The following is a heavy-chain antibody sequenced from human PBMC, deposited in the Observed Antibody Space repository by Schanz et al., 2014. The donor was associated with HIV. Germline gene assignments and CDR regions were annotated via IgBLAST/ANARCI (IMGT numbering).Heavy chain of an antibody. D-gene: IGHD2-15*01. Sequence: QVQLVQSGAEVKKPGASVRVSCKASGYNFGNLDINWVRQATGQGLEWLGWMNPGSGNTIYAQKFQGRVTMTTDTSTSTAYMELRSLRSDDTAVYYCARVNKDIGGYYFDYWGQGTLVTVSS. CDR3: ARVNKDIGGYYFDY. CDR1: GYNFGNLD. J-gene: IGHJ4*02. CDR2: MNPGSGNT. V-gene: IGHV1-8*02.